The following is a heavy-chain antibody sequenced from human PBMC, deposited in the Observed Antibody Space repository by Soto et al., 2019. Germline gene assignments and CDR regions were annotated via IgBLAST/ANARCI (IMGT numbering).Heavy chain of an antibody. CDR1: GYTFTSYT. Sequence: QVQLVQSGAEVKKPGASVKVSCKASGYTFTSYTIHWIRQAPGQRLEWMGWISGGSGNTKYSQKFQDRVTITRDTSASTAYVELSSPRSEDTAVYYCARDPVLDYWGQGTPVTVYS. J-gene: IGHJ4*02. CDR3: ARDPVLDY. V-gene: IGHV1-3*01. CDR2: ISGGSGNT. D-gene: IGHD4-17*01.